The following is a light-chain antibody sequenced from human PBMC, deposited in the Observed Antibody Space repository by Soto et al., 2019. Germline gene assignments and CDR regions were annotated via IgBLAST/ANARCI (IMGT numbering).Light chain of an antibody. CDR1: QSVSNNY. V-gene: IGKV3-20*01. J-gene: IGKJ1*01. Sequence: EIVLTQSPGTLSLSPGERATLSRRASQSVSNNYLAWYQQKPGQAPRLLLYGASNRATGIPDGFRGGGGGRDFSLTIRRLEPENFAVYNGQQSGSSGTFGQGTKVEIK. CDR2: GAS. CDR3: QQSGSSGT.